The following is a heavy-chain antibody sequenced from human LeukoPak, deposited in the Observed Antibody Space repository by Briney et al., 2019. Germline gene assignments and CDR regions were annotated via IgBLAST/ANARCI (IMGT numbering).Heavy chain of an antibody. CDR2: IYHSGST. CDR1: GYSISSGYY. D-gene: IGHD1-14*01. CDR3: ATSITAEYFQH. J-gene: IGHJ1*01. V-gene: IGHV4-38-2*02. Sequence: SETLSLTCTVSGYSISSGYYWGWIRQPPGKGLEWIGSIYHSGSTYYNPSLKSRVTISVDKSKNQFSLKLSSVTAADTAVYYCATSITAEYFQHWGQGTLVTVSS.